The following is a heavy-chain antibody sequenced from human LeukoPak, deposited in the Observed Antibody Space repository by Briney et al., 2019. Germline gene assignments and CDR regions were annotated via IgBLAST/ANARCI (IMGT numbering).Heavy chain of an antibody. CDR2: IDTDGSIT. CDR3: AKDRDFWSDYSDY. CDR1: GYTFSSYW. Sequence: PGGSLRLSCSASGYTFSSYWMHWVRQAPGKGLVWVSRIDTDGSITSYADSVKGRFTISRDNSKNTLYLQMNSLRAEDTAVYYCAKDRDFWSDYSDYWGQGALVTVSS. J-gene: IGHJ4*02. D-gene: IGHD3-3*01. V-gene: IGHV3-74*01.